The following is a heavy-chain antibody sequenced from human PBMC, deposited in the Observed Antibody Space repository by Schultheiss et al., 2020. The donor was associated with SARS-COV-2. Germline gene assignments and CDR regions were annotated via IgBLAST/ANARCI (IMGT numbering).Heavy chain of an antibody. J-gene: IGHJ4*02. Sequence: GGSLRLSCAASGFTFSSYAMSWVRQAPGKGLEWVSAISGSGGSTYYADSVKGRFTISRDNSKNTLYLQMNSLKTEDTAVYYCTTRDIVVVPAAYDYWGQGTLVTVSS. V-gene: IGHV3-23*01. CDR2: ISGSGGST. CDR3: TTRDIVVVPAAYDY. CDR1: GFTFSSYA. D-gene: IGHD2-2*01.